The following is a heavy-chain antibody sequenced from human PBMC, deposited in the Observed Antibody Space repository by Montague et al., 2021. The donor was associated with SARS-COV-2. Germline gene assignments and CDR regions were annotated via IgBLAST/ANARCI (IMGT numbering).Heavy chain of an antibody. D-gene: IGHD1-26*01. V-gene: IGHV3-48*02. J-gene: IGHJ6*02. CDR3: ARVVGPTSYYYYGMDV. Sequence: SLRLSCAASGFTFSSYNMNWVRQAPGKGLEWVSYISSSSSTIYYADSVKGRFTISRDNAKDSLYLQMNSLRDGDTAVFYCARVVGPTSYYYYGMDVWGQGTTVTVSS. CDR1: GFTFSSYN. CDR2: ISSSSSTI.